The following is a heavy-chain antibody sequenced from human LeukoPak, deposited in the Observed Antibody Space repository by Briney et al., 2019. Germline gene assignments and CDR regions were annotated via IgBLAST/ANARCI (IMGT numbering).Heavy chain of an antibody. Sequence: QPGGSLRLSCAASGFTFNSYWMHWVRQAPGKGLVWVSRINNDGSSTNYADSVKGRFTTSRDNAKNTLYLQMNSLRAEDTAVYYCALRYCTSTSCYPYFDYGGQGTVVTVSS. CDR2: INNDGSST. CDR1: GFTFNSYW. V-gene: IGHV3-74*01. CDR3: ALRYCTSTSCYPYFDY. J-gene: IGHJ4*02. D-gene: IGHD2-2*01.